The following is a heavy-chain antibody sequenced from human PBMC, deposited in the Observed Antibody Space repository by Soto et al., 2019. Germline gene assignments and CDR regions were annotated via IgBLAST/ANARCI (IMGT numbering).Heavy chain of an antibody. Sequence: ASVKVSCKASGYTFINYYMHWVRQAPGQGLEWLGIINPSGVGASYAQKFQGRVTMTSDTSTSTVYMELSSLRSEDTAVYYCAMEYCSSTSCYRDYWGQGTLVTVSS. D-gene: IGHD2-2*02. CDR3: AMEYCSSTSCYRDY. CDR2: INPSGVGA. V-gene: IGHV1-46*01. CDR1: GYTFINYY. J-gene: IGHJ4*02.